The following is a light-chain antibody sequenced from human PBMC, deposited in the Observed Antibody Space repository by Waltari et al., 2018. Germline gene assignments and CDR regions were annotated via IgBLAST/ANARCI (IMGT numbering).Light chain of an antibody. CDR2: KVS. J-gene: IGKJ5*01. Sequence: DDVMTQSPLSLPVTLGQPASISCRSSQSLVHSDGNTYLNWFQQRPGQSPRRLIYKVSNRDSGVPDRFSGSGSGTDFTLKISRVEAEDVGIYYCMQGTHWPPITFGQGTRLEIK. CDR3: MQGTHWPPIT. CDR1: QSLVHSDGNTY. V-gene: IGKV2-30*02.